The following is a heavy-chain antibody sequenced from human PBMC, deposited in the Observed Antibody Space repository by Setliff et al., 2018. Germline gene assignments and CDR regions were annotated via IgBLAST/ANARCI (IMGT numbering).Heavy chain of an antibody. V-gene: IGHV4-38-2*02. J-gene: IGHJ4*02. D-gene: IGHD2-21*02. CDR2: IGHTGSI. CDR1: GYSISSGYI. Sequence: PSETLSLTCSVSGYSISSGYIWGWIRQPPGKGLEWVGNIGHTGSINYNPSLKSRLTISRDTSKNQVSLKLNSVTATDTAVYYCARDLGHGGDSDYWGQGILVTVSS. CDR3: ARDLGHGGDSDY.